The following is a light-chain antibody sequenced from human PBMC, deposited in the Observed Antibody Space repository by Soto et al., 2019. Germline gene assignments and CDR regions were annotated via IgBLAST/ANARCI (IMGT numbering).Light chain of an antibody. Sequence: QSALTQPASVSGSPGQSITISCVGTSNDFGDFNFVSWYQQHPCKVPKVIIYDVSNRPSGVSYRFSATMSGNTASLTIFGLQAEDEADYYCCSYTRSGTLIFGTGTKVTVL. CDR1: SNDFGDFNF. V-gene: IGLV2-14*01. CDR2: DVS. J-gene: IGLJ1*01. CDR3: CSYTRSGTLI.